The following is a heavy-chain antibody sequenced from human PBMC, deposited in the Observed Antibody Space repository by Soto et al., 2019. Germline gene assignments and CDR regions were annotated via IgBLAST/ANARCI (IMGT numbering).Heavy chain of an antibody. Sequence: QVQLVQSGAEVKKPGASVKVSCKASGYTFASYAISWMRQAPGQGLEWMGWISAYNGNTNYAQKLQGRVTMTTDTSTSTAHMELRSLRSDDTDVYYCARDPPPPDYWGEGTLVTVSS. J-gene: IGHJ4*02. CDR3: ARDPPPPDY. V-gene: IGHV1-18*01. CDR2: ISAYNGNT. CDR1: GYTFASYA.